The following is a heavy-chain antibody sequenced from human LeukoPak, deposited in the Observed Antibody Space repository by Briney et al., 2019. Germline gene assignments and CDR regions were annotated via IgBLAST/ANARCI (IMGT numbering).Heavy chain of an antibody. CDR3: AKSSGWTHGAFDI. V-gene: IGHV3-23*01. CDR1: GFTFSSYA. J-gene: IGHJ3*02. CDR2: ISGSGGST. D-gene: IGHD6-19*01. Sequence: GGSLRLSCAASGFTFSSYAMSWVRQAPGKGLEWASAISGSGGSTYYADSVKGRFTISRDNSKNTLYLQMNSLRAEDTAVYYCAKSSGWTHGAFDIWGQGTMVTVSS.